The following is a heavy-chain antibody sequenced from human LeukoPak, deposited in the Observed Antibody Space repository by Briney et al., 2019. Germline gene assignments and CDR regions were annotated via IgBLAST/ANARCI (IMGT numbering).Heavy chain of an antibody. Sequence: PGGSLRLSCAASGFTFSNAWMSWVRQAPGKGLEWVSAISGSGGSTYYADSVKGRFTISRDNSKNTLYLQMNSLRAEDTAVYYCARRNDFGAFDIWGQGTMVTVSS. V-gene: IGHV3-23*01. J-gene: IGHJ3*02. D-gene: IGHD4/OR15-4a*01. CDR1: GFTFSNAW. CDR3: ARRNDFGAFDI. CDR2: ISGSGGST.